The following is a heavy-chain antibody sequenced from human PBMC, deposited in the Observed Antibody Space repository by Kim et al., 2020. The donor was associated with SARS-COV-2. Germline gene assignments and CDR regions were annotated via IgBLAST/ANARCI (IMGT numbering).Heavy chain of an antibody. Sequence: GGSLRLSCAASGFTFSSYGMHWVRQAPGKGLEWVAVISYDGSNKYYADSVKGRFTISRDNSKNTLYLQMNSLRAEDTAVYYCAKDHLYGDYDTGGFDYWGQGTLVTVSS. J-gene: IGHJ4*02. CDR3: AKDHLYGDYDTGGFDY. CDR2: ISYDGSNK. D-gene: IGHD4-17*01. CDR1: GFTFSSYG. V-gene: IGHV3-30*18.